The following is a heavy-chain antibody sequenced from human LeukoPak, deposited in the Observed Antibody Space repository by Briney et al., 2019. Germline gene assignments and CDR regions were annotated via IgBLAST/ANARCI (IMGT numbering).Heavy chain of an antibody. Sequence: SVKVSCKASGGTFSSYAISWVRQAPAQGLEWMGGIIPIFDTTNYAQKFQGRVTITTDESTSTAYMELSSLRSEDTAVYYCASSFNGDYVDYYFDYWGQGTLVTVSS. D-gene: IGHD4-17*01. CDR2: IIPIFDTT. J-gene: IGHJ4*02. CDR3: ASSFNGDYVDYYFDY. CDR1: GGTFSSYA. V-gene: IGHV1-69*05.